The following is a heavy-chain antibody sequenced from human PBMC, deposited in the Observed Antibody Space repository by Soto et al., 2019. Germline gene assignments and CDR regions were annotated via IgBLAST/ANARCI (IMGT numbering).Heavy chain of an antibody. V-gene: IGHV3-15*07. CDR3: TTDSYSTIIIVRFDY. J-gene: IGHJ4*01. Sequence: GGSLRLSFAASGFTFTNAWINWVCQAQGKGLEWVGRIKSKTDGGTTDYAEPVKGRFAISRDDSNNMVYLQMNSLKIEDTAVYYCTTDSYSTIIIVRFDYWGHGTLVTVSS. CDR2: IKSKTDGGTT. D-gene: IGHD3-22*01. CDR1: GFTFTNAW.